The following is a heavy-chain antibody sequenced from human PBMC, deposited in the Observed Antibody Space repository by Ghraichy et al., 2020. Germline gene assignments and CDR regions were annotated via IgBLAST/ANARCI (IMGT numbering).Heavy chain of an antibody. CDR3: ARQNELDYDSSGYYYR. CDR2: IIPIFGTA. CDR1: GGTFSSYA. D-gene: IGHD3-22*01. Sequence: KVSCKASGGTFSSYAISWVRQAPGQGLEWMGGIIPIFGTANYAQKFQGRVTITADESTSTAYMELSSLRSEDTAVYYCARQNELDYDSSGYYYRWGQGTLVTVSS. J-gene: IGHJ5*02. V-gene: IGHV1-69*01.